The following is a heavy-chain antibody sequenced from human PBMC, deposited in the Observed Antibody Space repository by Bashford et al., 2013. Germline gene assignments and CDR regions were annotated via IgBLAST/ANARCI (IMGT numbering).Heavy chain of an antibody. V-gene: IGHV3-23*01. CDR2: LSGSDGST. CDR3: TKGGWADN. Sequence: GGSLRLSCAASGFTFSSYAMSWVRQAPGKGLEWVSGLSGSDGSTYYADSVKGRFTISRDTSKNTLYLQMNSLRAEDTAVYYCTKGGWADNWGQGTLVTVSS. CDR1: GFTFSSYA. D-gene: IGHD1-26*01. J-gene: IGHJ4*02.